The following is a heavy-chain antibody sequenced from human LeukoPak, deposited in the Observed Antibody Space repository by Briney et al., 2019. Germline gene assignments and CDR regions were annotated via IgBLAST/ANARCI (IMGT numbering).Heavy chain of an antibody. J-gene: IGHJ4*02. D-gene: IGHD4-23*01. Sequence: PGGSLRLSCAASGFTFSSYGMHWVRQAPGKGLEWVAVIWYDGSNKYYADSVKGRFTISRDNSKNTLYLQMNSLRAEDTAVYYCARDTHYGGNSDYFDYWGQGTLVTVSS. CDR3: ARDTHYGGNSDYFDY. CDR2: IWYDGSNK. V-gene: IGHV3-33*08. CDR1: GFTFSSYG.